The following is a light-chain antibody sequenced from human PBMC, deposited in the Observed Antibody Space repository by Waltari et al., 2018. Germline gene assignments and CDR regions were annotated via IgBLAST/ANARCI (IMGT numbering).Light chain of an antibody. CDR3: QQYYDIPFT. V-gene: IGKV4-1*01. Sequence: DIVMTQSPDSLAVSLGDRATINCRSSQSVLYSFDNKTHLAWYQKKPGQPPKVLIYWASTRESGVPDRFSGSGSETDFSLTISSLQAEDVAVYYCQQYYDIPFTFGPGTKVEIK. J-gene: IGKJ3*01. CDR1: QSVLYSFDNKTH. CDR2: WAS.